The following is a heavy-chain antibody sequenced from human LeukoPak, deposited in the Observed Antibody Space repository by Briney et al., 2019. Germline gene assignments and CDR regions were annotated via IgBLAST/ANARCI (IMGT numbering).Heavy chain of an antibody. CDR1: GYIFTGYY. Sequence: ASVKVSCKASGYIFTGYYMHWVRQAPGQGLEWMGWINPNSGDTNYAQKFQGRVTMTRDVSTSTVYMELSSLRSEDTAVYYCARHTTGYNSPRDSFNIWGQGTMVTVSS. J-gene: IGHJ3*02. CDR3: ARHTTGYNSPRDSFNI. D-gene: IGHD1-1*01. CDR2: INPNSGDT. V-gene: IGHV1-2*02.